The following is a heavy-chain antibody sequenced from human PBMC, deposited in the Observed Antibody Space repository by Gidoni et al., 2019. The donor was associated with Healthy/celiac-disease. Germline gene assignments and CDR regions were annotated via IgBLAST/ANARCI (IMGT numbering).Heavy chain of an antibody. Sequence: QVQLVQSGAEVKKPGASVKVSCKASGYTFTSYDINWVRQATGQGLEWMGWMNPNSGNTGYAQKFQGRVTMTRNTSISTAYMELSSLRSEDTAVYYCARGGAPIAAAGTSIVYYYGMDVWGQGTTVTVSS. V-gene: IGHV1-8*01. J-gene: IGHJ6*02. CDR3: ARGGAPIAAAGTSIVYYYGMDV. CDR1: GYTFTSYD. CDR2: MNPNSGNT. D-gene: IGHD6-13*01.